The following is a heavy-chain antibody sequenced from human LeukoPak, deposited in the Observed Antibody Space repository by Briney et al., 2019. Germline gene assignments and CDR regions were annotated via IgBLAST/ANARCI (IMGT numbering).Heavy chain of an antibody. CDR2: ISGSGGST. CDR3: VKGDSGYDLLFDF. V-gene: IGHV3-23*01. D-gene: IGHD5-12*01. J-gene: IGHJ4*02. Sequence: GGSLRLSCAASGFTFSSYGMNWVRQAPGKGLEWVSGISGSGGSTYYADSVKGRFTISRDNSKNTLYLQMNSLRAEDTAVYYCVKGDSGYDLLFDFWGQGTLVTVSS. CDR1: GFTFSSYG.